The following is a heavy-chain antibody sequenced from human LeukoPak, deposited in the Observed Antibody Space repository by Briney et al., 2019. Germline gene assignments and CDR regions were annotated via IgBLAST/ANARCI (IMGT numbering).Heavy chain of an antibody. CDR2: INPSGGST. D-gene: IGHD2-15*01. Sequence: GASVKVSCKSSGYTFTSYYMYWVRQAPGQGLEWTGIINPSGGSTSYAQKFQGRVTMIRDTSTSTVYMELSSLRSEDTAVYYCARRGEPRVVAATPNYYYGMDVWGQGTTVTVSS. J-gene: IGHJ6*02. CDR3: ARRGEPRVVAATPNYYYGMDV. CDR1: GYTFTSYY. V-gene: IGHV1-46*01.